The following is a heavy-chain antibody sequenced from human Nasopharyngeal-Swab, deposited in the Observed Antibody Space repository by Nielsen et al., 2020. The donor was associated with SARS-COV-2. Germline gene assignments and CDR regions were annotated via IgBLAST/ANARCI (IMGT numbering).Heavy chain of an antibody. CDR3: ARDRIEITIFGVVYYGMDV. CDR2: IIPIFGTA. J-gene: IGHJ6*02. Sequence: SVKVFCKASGGTFSSYAISWVRQAPGQGLEWMGGIIPIFGTANYAQKFQGRVTITADKSTSTAYMELSSLRSEDTAVYYCARDRIEITIFGVVYYGMDVWGQGTTVTVSS. CDR1: GGTFSSYA. V-gene: IGHV1-69*06. D-gene: IGHD3-3*01.